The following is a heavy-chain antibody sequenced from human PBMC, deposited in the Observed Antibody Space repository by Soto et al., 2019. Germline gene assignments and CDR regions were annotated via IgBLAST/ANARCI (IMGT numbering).Heavy chain of an antibody. CDR2: INSDGSST. V-gene: IGHV3-74*01. Sequence: HPGGSLRLSCAASGFTFSSYWMHWVRQAPGKGLVWVSRINSDGSSTSYADSVKGRFTISRDNAKNTLYLQMNSLRAEDTAVYYCARDTVTVAYYYYYYMDVWGKGTTVTVS. J-gene: IGHJ6*03. CDR1: GFTFSSYW. CDR3: ARDTVTVAYYYYYYMDV. D-gene: IGHD4-17*01.